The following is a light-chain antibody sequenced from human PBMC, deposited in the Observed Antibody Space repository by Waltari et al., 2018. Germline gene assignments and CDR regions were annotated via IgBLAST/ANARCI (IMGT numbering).Light chain of an antibody. V-gene: IGLV2-11*01. CDR1: SSDVGGYNY. J-gene: IGLJ2*01. CDR2: DVS. CDR3: CSYAGSYTAHVV. Sequence: QSALTQPRSVSGSPGQSVTISCTGTSSDVGGYNYVSWYQQHPGKAPKLMIYDVSKRPSGVPDRFSCSKSGNTASLTISGLQAEDGADYYCCSYAGSYTAHVVFGGGTKLTVL.